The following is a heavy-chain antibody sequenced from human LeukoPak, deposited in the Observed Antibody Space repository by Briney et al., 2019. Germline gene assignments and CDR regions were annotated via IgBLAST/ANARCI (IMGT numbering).Heavy chain of an antibody. D-gene: IGHD4-17*01. CDR3: ARVVDHDYGDYYLDY. CDR2: IYSGGST. CDR1: GFTVSSND. J-gene: IGHJ4*02. Sequence: GGTLRLSCAASGFTVSSNDMSWVRQAPGKGLECISVIYSGGSTDYADSVKGRLTISRDNSKNTLYLQMNSLRAEDTAVYYCARVVDHDYGDYYLDYWGQGTLVTVSS. V-gene: IGHV3-53*01.